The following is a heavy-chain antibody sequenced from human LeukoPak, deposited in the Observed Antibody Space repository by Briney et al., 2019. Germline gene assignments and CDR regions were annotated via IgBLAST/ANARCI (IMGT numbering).Heavy chain of an antibody. CDR3: ARSPLIAARDY. Sequence: ASVKVSCKASGYTFTSYGISWVRQAPGQGLEWMGWISAYNGNTNYAQTLEGRVTMTTDTPTSTAYMELRSLRSDDTAVYYCARSPLIAARDYWGQGTLVTVSS. J-gene: IGHJ4*02. D-gene: IGHD6-6*01. CDR2: ISAYNGNT. CDR1: GYTFTSYG. V-gene: IGHV1-18*01.